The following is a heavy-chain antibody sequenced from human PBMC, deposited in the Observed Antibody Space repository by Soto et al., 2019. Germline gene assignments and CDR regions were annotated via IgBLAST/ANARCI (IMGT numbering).Heavy chain of an antibody. Sequence: ASVKVSCKASGYTFTSYAMHWVRQAPRQRLEWMGWINAGNGNTKYSQKFQGRVTITRDTSASTAYMELSSLRSEDTAVYYCARACSSTSCYGMDVWGQGTTVTVSS. V-gene: IGHV1-3*01. CDR2: INAGNGNT. CDR3: ARACSSTSCYGMDV. CDR1: GYTFTSYA. D-gene: IGHD2-2*01. J-gene: IGHJ6*02.